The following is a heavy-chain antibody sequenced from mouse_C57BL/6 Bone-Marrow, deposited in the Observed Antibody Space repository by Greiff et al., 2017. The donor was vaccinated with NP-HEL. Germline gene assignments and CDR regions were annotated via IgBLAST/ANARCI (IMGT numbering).Heavy chain of an antibody. Sequence: EVKVVESEGGLVQPGSSMKLSCTASGFTFSDYYMAWVRQVPEKGLEWVANINYDGSSTYYLDSLKSRFIISRDNAKNILYLQMSSLKSEDTATYYCARLLSYAMDYWGQGTSVTVSS. D-gene: IGHD2-1*01. CDR2: INYDGSST. CDR3: ARLLSYAMDY. CDR1: GFTFSDYY. J-gene: IGHJ4*01. V-gene: IGHV5-16*01.